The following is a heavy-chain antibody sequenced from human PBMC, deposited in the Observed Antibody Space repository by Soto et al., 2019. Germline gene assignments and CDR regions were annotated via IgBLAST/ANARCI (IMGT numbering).Heavy chain of an antibody. D-gene: IGHD3-22*01. Sequence: WGSPRLSCAACGFTVCSYWMRWVRQAPGKGLVWVSRINSDGSSTSYADSVKGRFTISRDNAKNTLYLQMNSLRAEDTAVYYCARDSSGFDYWGQGTLVTVSS. CDR3: ARDSSGFDY. CDR1: GFTVCSYW. CDR2: INSDGSST. J-gene: IGHJ4*02. V-gene: IGHV3-74*01.